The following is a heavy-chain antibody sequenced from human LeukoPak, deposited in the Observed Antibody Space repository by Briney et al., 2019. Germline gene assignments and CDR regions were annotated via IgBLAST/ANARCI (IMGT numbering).Heavy chain of an antibody. CDR2: IYYSGSI. CDR3: ARRFYGSGNGMDV. Sequence: SETLSLTCSVSGGSISSSSYYWGWIRQPPGKGLEWIGSIYYSGSIYYNPSLKSRVTISVDTSKNQFSLKLSSVTAADTAVYYCARRFYGSGNGMDVWGQGTTVTVAS. J-gene: IGHJ6*02. D-gene: IGHD3-10*01. CDR1: GGSISSSSYY. V-gene: IGHV4-39*01.